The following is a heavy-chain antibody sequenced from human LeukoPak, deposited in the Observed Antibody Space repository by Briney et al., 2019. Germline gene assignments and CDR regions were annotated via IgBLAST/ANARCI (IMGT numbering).Heavy chain of an antibody. CDR2: IYPGDSDT. Sequence: GESLKISCKGSGYSFTSYWIGWVRQMPGKGLEWMGIIYPGDSDTRYSPSLQGQVTISADKSISTAYLQWSSLKASDTAMYYCARQIPAYGGNSGYDYWGQGTLVTVSS. V-gene: IGHV5-51*01. D-gene: IGHD4-23*01. CDR1: GYSFTSYW. J-gene: IGHJ4*02. CDR3: ARQIPAYGGNSGYDY.